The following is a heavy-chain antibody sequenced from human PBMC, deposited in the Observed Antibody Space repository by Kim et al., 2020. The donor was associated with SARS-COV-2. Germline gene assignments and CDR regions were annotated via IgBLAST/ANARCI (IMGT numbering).Heavy chain of an antibody. Sequence: GGSLRLSCAASGFTFSSYAMHWVRQAPGKGLEWVAVISYDGSNKYYADSVKGRFTISRDNSKNTLYLQMNSLRAEDTAVYYCARVDVDTAFSSFDLWGRGTLVTVSS. CDR1: GFTFSSYA. V-gene: IGHV3-30-3*01. CDR3: ARVDVDTAFSSFDL. D-gene: IGHD5-18*01. J-gene: IGHJ2*01. CDR2: ISYDGSNK.